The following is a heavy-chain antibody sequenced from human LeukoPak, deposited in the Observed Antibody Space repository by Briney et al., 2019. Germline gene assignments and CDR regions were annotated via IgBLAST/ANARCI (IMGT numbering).Heavy chain of an antibody. V-gene: IGHV4-4*09. CDR1: GGSISGYY. D-gene: IGHD1-26*01. CDR2: IHSNGYT. J-gene: IGHJ5*02. CDR3: TKREGPMSGSYDYFDP. Sequence: PSETLSLTCTVSGGSISGYYWSWIRQPPVQGLEWIAYIHSNGYTNYNPSLKSRVTISVDTSKNQFSLKVTSVTAADTAMYYCTKREGPMSGSYDYFDPWGQGTLVTVS.